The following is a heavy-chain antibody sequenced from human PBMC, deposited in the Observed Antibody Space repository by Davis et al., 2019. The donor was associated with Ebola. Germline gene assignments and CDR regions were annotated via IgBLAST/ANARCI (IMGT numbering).Heavy chain of an antibody. CDR1: GFLFSSYA. CDR2: ISASGGAT. D-gene: IGHD3-10*01. J-gene: IGHJ4*02. Sequence: GESLKISCAASGFLFSSYAMSWVRQAPGRGLEWVSSISASGGATFHADSVKGRIVMSRDNSNDTLYLRMNNLRAEDTAIYYCAKDLTSYYGSGDFFGYWGQGILVTVSS. CDR3: AKDLTSYYGSGDFFGY. V-gene: IGHV3-23*01.